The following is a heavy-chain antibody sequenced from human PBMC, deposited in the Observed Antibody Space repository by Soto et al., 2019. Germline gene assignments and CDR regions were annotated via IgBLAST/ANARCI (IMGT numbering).Heavy chain of an antibody. CDR3: ARDFSLLSGGWFDP. D-gene: IGHD3-10*01. J-gene: IGHJ5*02. CDR2: ISAYNGNT. CDR1: GYTFTSYG. Sequence: ASVKVSCKASGYTFTSYGISWVRQAPGQGLEWMGWISAYNGNTNYAQKPQGRVTMTTDTSTSTAYMELRSLRSDDTAVYYCARDFSLLSGGWFDPWGQGTLVTVSS. V-gene: IGHV1-18*04.